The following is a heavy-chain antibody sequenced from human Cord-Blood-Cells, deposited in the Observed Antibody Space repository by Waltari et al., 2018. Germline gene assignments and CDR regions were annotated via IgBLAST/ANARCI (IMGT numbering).Heavy chain of an antibody. D-gene: IGHD2-15*01. CDR1: GGSFSGYY. J-gene: IGHJ4*02. Sequence: QVQLQQWGAGLLKPSETLSLTCAVYGGSFSGYYWSWIRQPPGKGLEWIGEINHSGSTNYNPSLKSRVTISVDTSKNQFSLKLSSVTTADTAVYYCAKGLYCSGGSCYYFDYWGQGTLVTVSS. CDR3: AKGLYCSGGSCYYFDY. V-gene: IGHV4-34*01. CDR2: INHSGST.